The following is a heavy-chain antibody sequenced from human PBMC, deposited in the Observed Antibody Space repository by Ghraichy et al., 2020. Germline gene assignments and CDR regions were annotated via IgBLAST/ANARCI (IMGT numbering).Heavy chain of an antibody. CDR1: GYTFTSYA. CDR3: ARVGSSWYYDNYYFDY. V-gene: IGHV7-4-1*02. Sequence: XSVKVSCKASGYTFTSYAMNWVRQAPGQGLEWMGWINTNTGNPTYAQGFTGRFVFSLDTSVSTAYLQISSLKAEDTAVYYCARVGSSWYYDNYYFDYWGQGTLVTVSS. D-gene: IGHD6-13*01. CDR2: INTNTGNP. J-gene: IGHJ4*02.